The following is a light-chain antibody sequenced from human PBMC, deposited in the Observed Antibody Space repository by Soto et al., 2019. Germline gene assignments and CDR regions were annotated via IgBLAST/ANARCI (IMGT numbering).Light chain of an antibody. CDR1: QSVGNN. Sequence: EIVVTQSPATLSVSPGERATLSCRASQSVGNNFARYQQKPGQAPMLLIFATSTRATGVPARFSGSGSGTEFTLTISSLKSQDFAVYSCQEYGDWPLTFGGGDKVEIE. J-gene: IGKJ4*01. CDR2: ATS. V-gene: IGKV3-15*01. CDR3: QEYGDWPLT.